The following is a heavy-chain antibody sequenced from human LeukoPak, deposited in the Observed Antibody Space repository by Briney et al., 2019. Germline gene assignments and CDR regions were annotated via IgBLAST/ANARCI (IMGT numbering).Heavy chain of an antibody. CDR1: GGSFSGYY. CDR2: INHSAST. V-gene: IGHV4-34*01. Sequence: PSETLSLTCAVYGGSFSGYYWSWIRQPPGKGLEWIGEINHSASTNYNPSLKSRVTISVDTSKNQFSLKLSSVTAADTAVYYCARKGRQLWLSFDYWGQGTLVTVSS. D-gene: IGHD5-18*01. CDR3: ARKGRQLWLSFDY. J-gene: IGHJ4*02.